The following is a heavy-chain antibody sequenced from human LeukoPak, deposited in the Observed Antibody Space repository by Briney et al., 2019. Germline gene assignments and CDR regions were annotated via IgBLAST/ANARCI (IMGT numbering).Heavy chain of an antibody. J-gene: IGHJ4*02. D-gene: IGHD3-16*01. V-gene: IGHV3-48*03. CDR3: ARVIGSYGDSAY. Sequence: GGSLRLSCAASGFTFSSYEMNWVRQAPGKGLEWVSYISSSGSTIYYADSVRGRFTISRDNAKNSLYLQMDSLRAEDTAIYYCARVIGSYGDSAYWGQGTLVTVSS. CDR2: ISSSGSTI. CDR1: GFTFSSYE.